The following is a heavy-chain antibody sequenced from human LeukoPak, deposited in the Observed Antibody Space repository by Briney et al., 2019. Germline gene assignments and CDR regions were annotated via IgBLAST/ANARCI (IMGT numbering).Heavy chain of an antibody. CDR2: INPNSGGT. V-gene: IGHV1-2*02. CDR1: GYTFTGYY. D-gene: IGHD2-2*01. Sequence: ASVKVSCKASGYTFTGYYMHWVRQAPGQGLEWMGWINPNSGGTNYAQKFQGRVTMTRDTSISTAYMELSRLRSDDTAVYYCAALYCSSTSCLEYFQHWGQGTLVTVSS. CDR3: AALYCSSTSCLEYFQH. J-gene: IGHJ1*01.